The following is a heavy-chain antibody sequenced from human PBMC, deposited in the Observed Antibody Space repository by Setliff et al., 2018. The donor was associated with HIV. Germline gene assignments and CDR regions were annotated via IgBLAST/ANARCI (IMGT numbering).Heavy chain of an antibody. Sequence: KPSETLSLTCAVYGGSFSGYYWIWIRQPPGKGLEWIGEINHSGSTHYNPSLKSRFTISVDTSKNQFSLKLSSVTAADTAVYYCARIVRWELVATSTFFYYYMDVWGKGTTVTVSS. J-gene: IGHJ6*03. CDR1: GGSFSGYY. V-gene: IGHV4-34*01. CDR3: ARIVRWELVATSTFFYYYMDV. CDR2: INHSGST. D-gene: IGHD1-26*01.